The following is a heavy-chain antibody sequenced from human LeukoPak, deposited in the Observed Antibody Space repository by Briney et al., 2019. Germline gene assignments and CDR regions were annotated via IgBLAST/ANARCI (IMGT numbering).Heavy chain of an antibody. D-gene: IGHD1-1*01. Sequence: GGSLRLSCAASGFTFSSYAMSWVRQAPGKGLEWVSAISGSGGSTYYADSVKGRFTISRDNSKNTLYLQMNSLRAEDTAVYYCARDRGNWNDERWGQGTLVTVSS. CDR3: ARDRGNWNDER. V-gene: IGHV3-23*01. J-gene: IGHJ4*02. CDR1: GFTFSSYA. CDR2: ISGSGGST.